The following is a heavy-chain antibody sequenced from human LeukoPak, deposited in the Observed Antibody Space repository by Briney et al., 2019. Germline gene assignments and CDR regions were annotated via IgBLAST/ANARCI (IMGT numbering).Heavy chain of an antibody. D-gene: IGHD3-10*01. CDR2: INHSGST. J-gene: IGHJ6*03. V-gene: IGHV4-34*01. CDR3: ARRGRGVGFYYYYYMDV. CDR1: GGSSSGYY. Sequence: SETLSLTCAVYGGSSSGYYWSWIRQPPGKGLEWIGEINHSGSTNYNPSLKSRVTISVDTSKNQFSLKLSSVTAADTAVYYCARRGRGVGFYYYYYMDVWGKGTTVTVSS.